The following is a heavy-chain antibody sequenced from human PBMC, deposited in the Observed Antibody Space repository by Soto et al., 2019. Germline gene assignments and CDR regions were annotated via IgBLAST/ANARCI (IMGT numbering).Heavy chain of an antibody. Sequence: GGSLRLSCAASGFTFSGSAMHWVRQASGKGLEWVGRIRSKANSYATAYAASVKGRFTISRDDSKNTADLQMNSLKTEDTAVYYCTRQGGYYYGSGSYPPDYWGQGTLVTVSS. CDR2: IRSKANSYAT. V-gene: IGHV3-73*01. D-gene: IGHD3-10*01. J-gene: IGHJ4*02. CDR3: TRQGGYYYGSGSYPPDY. CDR1: GFTFSGSA.